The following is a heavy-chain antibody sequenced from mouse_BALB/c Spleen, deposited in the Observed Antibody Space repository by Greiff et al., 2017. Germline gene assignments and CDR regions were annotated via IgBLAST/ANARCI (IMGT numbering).Heavy chain of an antibody. J-gene: IGHJ3*01. D-gene: IGHD1-1*01. CDR3: ASTFTTGRRAWFAY. V-gene: IGHV2-9*02. Sequence: VHLVESGPGLVAPSQSLSITCTVSGFSLTSYGVHWVRQPPGKGLEWLGVIWAGGSTNYNSALMSRLSISKDNSKSQVFLKMNSLQTDDTAMYYCASTFTTGRRAWFAYWGQGTLVTVSA. CDR2: IWAGGST. CDR1: GFSLTSYG.